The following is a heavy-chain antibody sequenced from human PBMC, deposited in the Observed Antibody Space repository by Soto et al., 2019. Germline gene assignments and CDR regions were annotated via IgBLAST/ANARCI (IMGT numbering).Heavy chain of an antibody. CDR2: IRGGGGST. Sequence: GGSLRLSCAASGFTFSSYAMSWVRQAPGKGLEWVSAIRGGGGSTYYADSVKGRFTISRDNSKNTLYLQMNSLRAEDTAVYYCGREYSSSPKYYYYYYMDVWGKGTTVTVSS. V-gene: IGHV3-23*01. CDR1: GFTFSSYA. D-gene: IGHD6-6*01. CDR3: GREYSSSPKYYYYYYMDV. J-gene: IGHJ6*03.